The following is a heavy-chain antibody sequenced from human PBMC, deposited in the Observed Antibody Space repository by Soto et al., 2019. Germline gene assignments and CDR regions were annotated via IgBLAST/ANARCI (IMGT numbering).Heavy chain of an antibody. Sequence: QVQLVESGVGVVQPGRSLRLSCAASGFTFSSYGMHWVRQAPGKGLEWVAVISYDGSNKYYADSVKGRFTISRDNSKNTRDLQMNSLRAEDTAVDYCAKHWPPTGDFGSGYLSYYYYGMDVWGQGTTVTVSS. J-gene: IGHJ6*02. D-gene: IGHD3-3*01. CDR3: AKHWPPTGDFGSGYLSYYYYGMDV. CDR1: GFTFSSYG. CDR2: ISYDGSNK. V-gene: IGHV3-30*18.